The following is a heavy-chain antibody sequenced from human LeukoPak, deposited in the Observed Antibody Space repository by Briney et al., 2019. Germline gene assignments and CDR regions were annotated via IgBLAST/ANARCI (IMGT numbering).Heavy chain of an antibody. V-gene: IGHV3-7*01. J-gene: IGHJ5*02. CDR3: ARVRFLEWLFTFDP. D-gene: IGHD3-3*01. Sequence: GGSLRLSCAASGFTFSSYWMSWVRQAPGKGLEWVAHIKQDGSEKYYVDSVKGRFTISRDNAKNSLYLQMNSLRAEDTAVYYCARVRFLEWLFTFDPWGQGTLVTVSS. CDR1: GFTFSSYW. CDR2: IKQDGSEK.